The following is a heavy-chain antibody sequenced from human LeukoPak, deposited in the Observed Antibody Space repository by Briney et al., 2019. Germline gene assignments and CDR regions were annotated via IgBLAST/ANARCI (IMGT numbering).Heavy chain of an antibody. CDR3: VKDLARPAATYYDFWSGPIGDYFDY. CDR1: GFTFSSYA. Sequence: GGSLRLSCSASGFTFSSYAMHWVRQAPGKGLEYVSAISSNGGSTYYADSVKGRFTISRDNSKNTLYLQMSSLRAEDTAVYYCVKDLARPAATYYDFWSGPIGDYFDYWGQGTLVTVSS. J-gene: IGHJ4*02. CDR2: ISSNGGST. V-gene: IGHV3-64D*09. D-gene: IGHD3-3*01.